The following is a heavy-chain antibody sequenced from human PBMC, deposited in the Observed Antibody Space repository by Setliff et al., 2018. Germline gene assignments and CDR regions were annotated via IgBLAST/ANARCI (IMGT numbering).Heavy chain of an antibody. J-gene: IGHJ4*02. D-gene: IGHD3-9*01. CDR1: GYTFSDYW. CDR2: IYPGDSDT. Sequence: GESLKISCRGSGYTFSDYWIGWVRQMPGKGLEWMGIIYPGDSDTRYSPSFQGQVTLSADKSISTAYLQWSSLKASGTAIYYCARLGGDSTGYSLDYWGQGSLVTVSS. V-gene: IGHV5-51*01. CDR3: ARLGGDSTGYSLDY.